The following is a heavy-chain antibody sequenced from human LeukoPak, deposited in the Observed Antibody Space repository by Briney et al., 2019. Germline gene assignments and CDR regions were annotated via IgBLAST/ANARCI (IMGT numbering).Heavy chain of an antibody. D-gene: IGHD4-17*01. V-gene: IGHV1-18*01. CDR3: ARRGGRNYGDYVLYYDYMDV. J-gene: IGHJ6*03. CDR2: ISVYNGNT. Sequence: GASVKVSCKASGYTFTSYGITWVRQAPGQGLEWLGWISVYNGNTNYAQNLQGRVTMTTDTSTSTAYMELRSLRSDDTAVYYCARRGGRNYGDYVLYYDYMDVWGKGTTVTVSS. CDR1: GYTFTSYG.